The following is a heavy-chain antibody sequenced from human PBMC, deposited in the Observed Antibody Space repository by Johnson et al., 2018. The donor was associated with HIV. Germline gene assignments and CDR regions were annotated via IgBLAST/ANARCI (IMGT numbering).Heavy chain of an antibody. CDR3: ARVMDYDDSSGETRRMVMSAFDI. Sequence: VQLVESGGGLIQPGGSLRLSCAASGFTFSSYWMSWVRQAPGKGLEWVSGINWNGGTISFADSVKGRFTISRDNAKTSLFLQLNGLRAEDTALYYCARVMDYDDSSGETRRMVMSAFDIWGQGTMVTVSS. D-gene: IGHD3-22*01. J-gene: IGHJ3*02. CDR2: INWNGGTI. V-gene: IGHV3-20*04. CDR1: GFTFSSYW.